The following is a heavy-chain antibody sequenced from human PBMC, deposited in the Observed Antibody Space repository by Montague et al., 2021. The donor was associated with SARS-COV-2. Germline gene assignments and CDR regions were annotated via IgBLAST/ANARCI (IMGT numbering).Heavy chain of an antibody. Sequence: CAISGDSVSRNDVAWNWFRQSPSRGLEWLGRTFYRSEWNYHYADSVKSRITIDPDTSKNQVSLQLRSVTPEDTAVYFCARVRHLGRGMDVGGQGTTATVSS. CDR2: TFYRSEWNY. CDR3: ARVRHLGRGMDV. J-gene: IGHJ6*02. V-gene: IGHV6-1*01. D-gene: IGHD7-27*01. CDR1: GDSVSRNDVA.